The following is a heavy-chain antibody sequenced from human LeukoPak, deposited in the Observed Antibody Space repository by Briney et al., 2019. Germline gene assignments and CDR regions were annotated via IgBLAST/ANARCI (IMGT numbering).Heavy chain of an antibody. Sequence: PGGSLRLSCAASGFTFSSYVMSWVRQAPGKGLEWVSAITGSGDSTYYADSVKGRFTTSRDNSKNTLYLQINSLRTEDTAVYFCAKFNDILTGYFDYWGQGTLVTVSS. J-gene: IGHJ4*02. V-gene: IGHV3-23*01. CDR3: AKFNDILTGYFDY. CDR2: ITGSGDST. CDR1: GFTFSSYV. D-gene: IGHD3-9*01.